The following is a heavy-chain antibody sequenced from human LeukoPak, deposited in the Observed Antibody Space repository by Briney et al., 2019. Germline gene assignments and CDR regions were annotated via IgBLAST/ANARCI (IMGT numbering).Heavy chain of an antibody. V-gene: IGHV3-30-3*01. CDR1: GFTFSSYA. CDR3: ARFVDCSSTSCYVNYYYGMDV. D-gene: IGHD2-2*01. J-gene: IGHJ6*02. CDR2: ISYDGSNK. Sequence: PGRSLRLSCAASGFTFSSYAMHWVRQAPGKGLEWVAVISYDGSNKYYADSVKGRFTIARDTSRSTAFLQMNSLRAEDTAVYYCARFVDCSSTSCYVNYYYGMDVWGQGTTVTVSS.